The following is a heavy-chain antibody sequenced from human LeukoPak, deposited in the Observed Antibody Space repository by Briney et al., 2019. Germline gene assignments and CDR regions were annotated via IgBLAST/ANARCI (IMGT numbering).Heavy chain of an antibody. D-gene: IGHD3-3*01. V-gene: IGHV3-30*12. CDR3: AKGYDFWSGQSGFDY. CDR1: GFTFSSYG. CDR2: ISYDGSNK. Sequence: PGGSLRLSCAASGFTFSSYGMHWVRQAPGKGLEWVAVISYDGSNKYYADSVKGRFTISRDNSKNTLYLQMNSLRAEDTAVYYCAKGYDFWSGQSGFDYWGQGTLVTVSS. J-gene: IGHJ4*02.